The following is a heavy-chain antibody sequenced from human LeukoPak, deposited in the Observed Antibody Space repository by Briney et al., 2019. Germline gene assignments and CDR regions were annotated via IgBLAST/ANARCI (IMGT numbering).Heavy chain of an antibody. CDR3: ARDKGYCTNGVCLGSNWFDP. CDR1: GYTFTDYH. D-gene: IGHD2-8*01. J-gene: IGHJ5*02. CDR2: INPNSGGT. V-gene: IGHV1-2*02. Sequence: GPSVKVSCKASGYTFTDYHMHWVGQAPGKGLEWVGWINPNSGGTNYAQKFQGRVTMTRDTSISTAYMELSRLRSDDTAVYYCARDKGYCTNGVCLGSNWFDPWGQGTLVTVSS.